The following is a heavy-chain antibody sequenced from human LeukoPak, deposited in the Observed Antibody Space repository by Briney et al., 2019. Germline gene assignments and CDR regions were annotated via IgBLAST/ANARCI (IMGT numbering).Heavy chain of an antibody. V-gene: IGHV3-30*02. D-gene: IGHD6-19*01. CDR1: GFTFSSYG. CDR3: AKDLLAVAGIFDY. Sequence: PGGSLRLSCAASGFTFSSYGMHWVRQAPGKGLEWVAFIRYDGSNKYYADSVKGRFTISRDNSKNTLYLQMNSLRAEDTAVYYCAKDLLAVAGIFDYWGQGTLVTVSS. CDR2: IRYDGSNK. J-gene: IGHJ4*02.